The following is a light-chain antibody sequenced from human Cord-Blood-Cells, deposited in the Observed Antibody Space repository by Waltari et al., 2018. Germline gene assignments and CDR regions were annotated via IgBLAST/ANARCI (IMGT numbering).Light chain of an antibody. CDR2: YDS. CDR1: NIGSKS. J-gene: IGLJ1*01. CDR3: QVWDSSSDHLYV. V-gene: IGLV3-21*04. Sequence: SYVLTQPPSVSVAPGKTARITCGGNNIGSKSVHWYQQKPGQAPVLVIYYDSDRPSGIPERFSGSNSGNTATLTISRVEAGDEADYYGQVWDSSSDHLYVFGTGTKVTVL.